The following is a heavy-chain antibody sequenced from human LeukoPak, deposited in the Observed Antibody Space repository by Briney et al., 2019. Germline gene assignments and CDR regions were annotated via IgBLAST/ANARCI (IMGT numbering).Heavy chain of an antibody. J-gene: IGHJ3*02. Sequence: GGSLRLSCVASRFTFSNYAMNWVRQAPGKGLEWVSSISSTSSNIYYADSVKGRFTISRDNAKNSLYLQMNSLRAEDTAVYYCARGGYSGYDTFDIWGQGTMVTVSS. CDR2: ISSTSSNI. CDR1: RFTFSNYA. CDR3: ARGGYSGYDTFDI. V-gene: IGHV3-21*01. D-gene: IGHD5-12*01.